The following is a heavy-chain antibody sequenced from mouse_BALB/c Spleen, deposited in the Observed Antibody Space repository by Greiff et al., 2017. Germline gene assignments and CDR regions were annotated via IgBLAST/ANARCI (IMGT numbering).Heavy chain of an antibody. V-gene: IGHV6-6*02. CDR3: TRPEITTLYYYAMDY. CDR2: IRLKSNNYAT. D-gene: IGHD2-4*01. Sequence: EVQVVESGGGLVQPGGSMKLSCVASGFTFSNYWMNWVRQSPEQGLEWVAEIRLKSNNYATHYAESVKGKFTISRADSKSSVYLQMNNLRAEDTGIDYCTRPEITTLYYYAMDYWGQGTSVTVSS. CDR1: GFTFSNYW. J-gene: IGHJ4*01.